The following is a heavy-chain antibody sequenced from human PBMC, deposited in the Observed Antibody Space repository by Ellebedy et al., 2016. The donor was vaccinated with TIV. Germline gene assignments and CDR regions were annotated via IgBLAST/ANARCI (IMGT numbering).Heavy chain of an antibody. V-gene: IGHV3-23*01. CDR3: AKDYGGYGDYFDY. D-gene: IGHD5-12*01. J-gene: IGHJ4*02. Sequence: PGGSLRLSCAAWGFSFSNFWMSWVRQAPGKGLEWVSAISGSGGSTYYADSVKGRFTISRDNSKNTLYLQMNSLRAEDTAVYYCAKDYGGYGDYFDYWGQGTLVTVSS. CDR2: ISGSGGST. CDR1: GFSFSNFW.